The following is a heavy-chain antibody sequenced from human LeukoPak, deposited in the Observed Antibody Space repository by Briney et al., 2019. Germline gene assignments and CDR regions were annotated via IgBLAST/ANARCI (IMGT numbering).Heavy chain of an antibody. CDR3: ARNWDIGSYYGGHAFDI. D-gene: IGHD1-26*01. J-gene: IGHJ3*02. V-gene: IGHV3-21*01. Sequence: GGSLGLSCAASGFTFNTYSLNWVRQAPGKGLEWISSLSSSSSFVYYADSVKGRFTISRDNAKNSLYLQMNSLRVEDTAIYYCARNWDIGSYYGGHAFDIWGQGTMVTVSS. CDR2: LSSSSSFV. CDR1: GFTFNTYS.